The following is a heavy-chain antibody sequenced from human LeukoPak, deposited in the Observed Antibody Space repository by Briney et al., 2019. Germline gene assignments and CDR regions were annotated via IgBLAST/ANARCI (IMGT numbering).Heavy chain of an antibody. V-gene: IGHV4-59*08. CDR2: IYYSGST. D-gene: IGHD5-24*01. J-gene: IGHJ6*02. CDR1: GGSISSHY. CDR3: ARQGGWLQPYYYYYYGIDV. Sequence: SETLSLTCTVSGGSISSHYWSWIRQPPGKGLEWIGYIYYSGSTNYNPSLKSRVTISVDTSKNQFSLKLSSVTAADTAVYYCARQGGWLQPYYYYYYGIDVWGQGTTVTVSS.